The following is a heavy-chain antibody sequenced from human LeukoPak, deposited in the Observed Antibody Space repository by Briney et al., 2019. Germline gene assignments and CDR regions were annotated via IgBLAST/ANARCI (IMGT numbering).Heavy chain of an antibody. CDR1: GGSISSYY. CDR2: IYTSGST. CDR3: ARDQDGSGKDPWWFDP. J-gene: IGHJ5*02. V-gene: IGHV4-4*07. Sequence: PSETLSLTCTVSGGSISSYYWSWIRQPAGKGLEWIGRIYTSGSTNYNPSLKSRVTMSVDTSKNQFSLKLSSVTAADTAVYYCARDQDGSGKDPWWFDPWGQGTLVTVSS. D-gene: IGHD3-10*01.